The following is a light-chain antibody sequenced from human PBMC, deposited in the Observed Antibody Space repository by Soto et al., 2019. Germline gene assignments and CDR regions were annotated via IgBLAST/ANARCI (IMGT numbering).Light chain of an antibody. Sequence: MVLTQSPGTLFLSQGERATLYXRASNSVSISYLAWYRQKPGXAPRLXXASXSTRATGSPDRLSGSGSGRDFTLTISRLEPEYSAVYHWQHYGDAARTFGQGTRLEIK. J-gene: IGKJ5*01. CDR3: QHYGDAART. CDR2: SXS. V-gene: IGKV3-20*01. CDR1: NSVSISY.